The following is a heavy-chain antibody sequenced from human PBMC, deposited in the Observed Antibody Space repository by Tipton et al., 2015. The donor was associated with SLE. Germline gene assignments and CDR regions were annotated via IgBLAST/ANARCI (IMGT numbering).Heavy chain of an antibody. Sequence: PGLVKPSETLSLTCTVSGGSISSHYWSWIRQPPGKGLEWIGYIYYSGSISYNPSLKSRVTISVDTSKNQFSLKLSSVTATDTAVYYCAREWGDAFDIWGQGTMVTVSS. CDR2: IYYSGSI. V-gene: IGHV4-59*11. CDR1: GGSISSHY. D-gene: IGHD3-16*01. J-gene: IGHJ3*02. CDR3: AREWGDAFDI.